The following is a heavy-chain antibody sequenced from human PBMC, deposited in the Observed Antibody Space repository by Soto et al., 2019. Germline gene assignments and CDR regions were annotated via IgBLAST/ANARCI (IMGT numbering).Heavy chain of an antibody. J-gene: IGHJ5*02. D-gene: IGHD6-19*01. CDR1: GFTFSSYA. Sequence: EVQLLESGGGLVQPGGSLRLSCAASGFTFSSYAMSWVRQAPGKGLEWVSAISGSGGSTYYADSVKGRFTISRDNSKNTLYLHMNSLRAEDTAVYYCAKDLRKVAVDRDGWFDPWGQGTLVTVSS. CDR2: ISGSGGST. V-gene: IGHV3-23*01. CDR3: AKDLRKVAVDRDGWFDP.